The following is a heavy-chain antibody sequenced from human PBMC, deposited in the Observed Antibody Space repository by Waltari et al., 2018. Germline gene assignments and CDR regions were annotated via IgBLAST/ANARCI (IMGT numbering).Heavy chain of an antibody. CDR2: IDYSGGT. J-gene: IGHJ4*02. D-gene: IGHD3-10*01. Sequence: QLQLQESGTGLVKPSETLSLTCTVSGGSISSSRYYWGWIRQPPGKGLEWIVSIDYSGGTYYNVSRQSRVTLSVDTSKNQFSLTMSSVTAADTAESYCARGRFTISDYWGQGTLVTVSS. V-gene: IGHV4-39*07. CDR1: GGSISSSRYY. CDR3: ARGRFTISDY.